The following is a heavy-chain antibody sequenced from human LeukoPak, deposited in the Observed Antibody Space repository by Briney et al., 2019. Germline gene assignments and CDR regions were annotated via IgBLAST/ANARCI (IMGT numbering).Heavy chain of an antibody. V-gene: IGHV3-23*01. CDR3: ATFCSGGDCYSFAP. Sequence: TGGSLRLSCAASGFTFNNYAMTWVRQAPGKGLEWVSTIIGSGGSTDYADSVKGRFTISRDNSKDTLFLQMDSLRVEDTAVYCCATFCSGGDCYSFAPWGQGTLVTVSS. CDR2: IIGSGGST. D-gene: IGHD2-15*01. J-gene: IGHJ5*02. CDR1: GFTFNNYA.